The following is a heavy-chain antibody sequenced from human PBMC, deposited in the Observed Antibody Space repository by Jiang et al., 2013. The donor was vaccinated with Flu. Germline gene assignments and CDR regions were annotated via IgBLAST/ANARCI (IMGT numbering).Heavy chain of an antibody. D-gene: IGHD1-1*01. J-gene: IGHJ4*02. V-gene: IGHV6-1*01. Sequence: QTLSLTCAISGDSVSSNSAAWNWIRQSPSRGLEWLGRTYYRSKWFYEYAVSVKSRIVINPDTSKNQFSLQLNSVTPEDTAVYYCAREVALKSWNDGFEYWGQGALVTVSS. CDR3: AREVALKSWNDGFEY. CDR1: GDSVSSNSAA. CDR2: TYYRSKWFY.